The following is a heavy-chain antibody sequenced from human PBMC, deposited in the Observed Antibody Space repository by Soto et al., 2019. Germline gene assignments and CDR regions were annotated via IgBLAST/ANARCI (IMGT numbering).Heavy chain of an antibody. J-gene: IGHJ5*02. CDR3: ARVGDHTNP. CDR1: GRTFSRYA. V-gene: IGHV1-69*01. D-gene: IGHD3-16*01. CDR2: IIPMLGTT. Sequence: QVQLVQSGAEVQKPGSSMKVSCTASGRTFSRYAINWVRQAPGQGLEWMGGIIPMLGTTNYAQKFQGRVTITADDSTSTAHLELSNRRFEDTAVYYCARVGDHTNPWGQGTLVTVSS.